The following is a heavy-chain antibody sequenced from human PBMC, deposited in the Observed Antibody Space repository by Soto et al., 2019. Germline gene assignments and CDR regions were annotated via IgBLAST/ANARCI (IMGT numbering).Heavy chain of an antibody. D-gene: IGHD5-18*01. V-gene: IGHV3-23*01. J-gene: IGHJ4*02. Sequence: GSLRLSCAASGFTFSIYAMSWVRQAPGKGLEWVSAISGSGGSTYYADSVKGRFTISRDNSKNTLYLQMNSLRAEDTAVYYCAKEQKTDTAMVTIFDYWGQGTLVTVSS. CDR3: AKEQKTDTAMVTIFDY. CDR1: GFTFSIYA. CDR2: ISGSGGST.